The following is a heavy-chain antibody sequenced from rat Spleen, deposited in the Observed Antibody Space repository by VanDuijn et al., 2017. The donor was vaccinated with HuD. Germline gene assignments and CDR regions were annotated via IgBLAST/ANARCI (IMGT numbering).Heavy chain of an antibody. CDR3: TRDSNNNYGAYWYFDF. Sequence: QVQLKESGPGLMQPSETLSLTCTVSGFSLTSNGVGWVRQPLGKGLVWMGKIWAGGSTNYNSALKSRLSISRDTSKNQVLLKMNSVLTDDTGTYYCTRDSNNNYGAYWYFDFWGPGTMVTVSS. V-gene: IGHV2-72*01. D-gene: IGHD1-10*01. J-gene: IGHJ1*01. CDR2: IWAGGST. CDR1: GFSLTSNG.